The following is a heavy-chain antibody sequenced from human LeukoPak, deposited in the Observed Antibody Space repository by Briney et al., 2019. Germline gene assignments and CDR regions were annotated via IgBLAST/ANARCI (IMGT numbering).Heavy chain of an antibody. CDR2: IYYSGST. J-gene: IGHJ3*02. CDR3: ARIEMATINAFDI. V-gene: IGHV4-39*01. Sequence: SETLSLTCTVSGGSISSSSYYWGWIRQPPGKGLAWIGSIYYSGSTYYNPSLKSRVTLSVDTSKNQFSLKLSSVTAADTAVYYCARIEMATINAFDIWGQGTMVTVSS. D-gene: IGHD5-24*01. CDR1: GGSISSSSYY.